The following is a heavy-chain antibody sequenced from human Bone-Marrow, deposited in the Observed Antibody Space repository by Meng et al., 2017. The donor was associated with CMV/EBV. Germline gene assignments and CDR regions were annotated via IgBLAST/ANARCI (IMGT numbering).Heavy chain of an antibody. CDR1: GFTFSSYD. D-gene: IGHD6-13*01. CDR3: ARGRVSSRWSDYYYYYGMDV. V-gene: IGHV3-13*01. Sequence: GESLKISCAASGFTFSSYDMHWVRQATGKGLEWVSAIGTAGDTYYPGSVRGRFTISRENAKNPLYLQMNILRAGDTAVYYCARGRVSSRWSDYYYYYGMDVWGQGTTVTVSS. CDR2: IGTAGDT. J-gene: IGHJ6*02.